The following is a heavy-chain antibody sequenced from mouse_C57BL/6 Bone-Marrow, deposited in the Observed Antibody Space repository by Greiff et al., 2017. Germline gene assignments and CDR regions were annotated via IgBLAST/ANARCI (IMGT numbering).Heavy chain of an antibody. CDR1: GFTFSSYA. CDR3: ARDYYGSSYRYWYFDV. D-gene: IGHD1-1*01. J-gene: IGHJ1*03. CDR2: ISDGGSYT. Sequence: EVQLVESGGGLVKPGGSLKLSCAASGFTFSSYAMSWVRQTPEKRLEWVATISDGGSYTYYPDNVKGRFTISRDNAKNNLYLQMSHLKSEDTAMYYCARDYYGSSYRYWYFDVWGTGTTVTVSS. V-gene: IGHV5-4*01.